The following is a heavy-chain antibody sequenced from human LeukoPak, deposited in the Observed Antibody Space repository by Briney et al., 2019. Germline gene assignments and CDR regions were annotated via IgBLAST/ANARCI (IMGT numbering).Heavy chain of an antibody. J-gene: IGHJ6*03. CDR3: ATGGGGEDDYYYYYYMDV. CDR2: ISAYNGNT. Sequence: ASVKVSCKASGYTFTSYGISWVRQAPGQGLEWMGWISAYNGNTNYAQKLQGRVTMTTDTSTSTAYMELRSLRSDDTAVYYCATGGGGEDDYYYYYYMDVWGKGTTVTVSS. V-gene: IGHV1-18*01. CDR1: GYTFTSYG. D-gene: IGHD2-21*01.